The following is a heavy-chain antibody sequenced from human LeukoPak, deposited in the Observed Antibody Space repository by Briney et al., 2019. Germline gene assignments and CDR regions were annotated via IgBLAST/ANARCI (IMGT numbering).Heavy chain of an antibody. CDR3: ATRNFGDYGAFDV. V-gene: IGHV1-24*01. D-gene: IGHD4-17*01. Sequence: GASVKVSCKVSGYTLSDLAMHWVRQAPGKGLEWMGGLHPEDGEAIYAQPLQGRVTMTEDTSTDTAYMELSSPRSEDTAVYYCATRNFGDYGAFDVWGQGTMVTVSS. J-gene: IGHJ3*01. CDR2: LHPEDGEA. CDR1: GYTLSDLA.